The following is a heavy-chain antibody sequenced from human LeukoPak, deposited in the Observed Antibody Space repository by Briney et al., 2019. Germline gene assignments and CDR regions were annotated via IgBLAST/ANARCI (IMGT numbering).Heavy chain of an antibody. CDR3: ARDREGGYSYGLRLGDTFDI. CDR2: IYYSGST. V-gene: IGHV4-59*01. CDR1: GGSISSYY. D-gene: IGHD5-18*01. J-gene: IGHJ3*02. Sequence: SETLSLTCTVSGGSISSYYWSWIRQPPGKGLEWIGYIYYSGSTNYNPSLKSRVTISVDTSKNQFSLKLSSVTAADTAVYYCARDREGGYSYGLRLGDTFDIWGQGTMVTVSS.